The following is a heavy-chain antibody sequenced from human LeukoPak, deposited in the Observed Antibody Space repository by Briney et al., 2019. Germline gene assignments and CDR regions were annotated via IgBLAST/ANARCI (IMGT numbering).Heavy chain of an antibody. D-gene: IGHD3-3*01. Sequence: SGPTLVNLTRTLTLTCTFSGFSLRTREVGVGWIRQPPGKALEWLALIYWDGDKRYSPSLKSRLTITKDTSKNHVVLTMTNMDPVDTATYYCAHRRSGSYLNYWGQGILVTVSS. J-gene: IGHJ4*02. CDR3: AHRRSGSYLNY. CDR1: GFSLRTREVG. V-gene: IGHV2-5*02. CDR2: IYWDGDK.